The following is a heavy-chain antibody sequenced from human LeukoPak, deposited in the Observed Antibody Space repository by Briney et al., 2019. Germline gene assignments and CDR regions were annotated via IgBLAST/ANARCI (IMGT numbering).Heavy chain of an antibody. CDR3: IRDGKFDS. J-gene: IGHJ4*02. V-gene: IGHV3-74*01. CDR1: VFTFNTYW. D-gene: IGHD1-1*01. Sequence: GGSLTLSCAASVFTFNTYWMHWLRQAPGKGLVWVSRINGDASRTIYADFVKGRFTISRDNAKNTLYLQVDSLRADDTGIYYCIRDGKFDSWGQGTLVTVSS. CDR2: INGDASRT.